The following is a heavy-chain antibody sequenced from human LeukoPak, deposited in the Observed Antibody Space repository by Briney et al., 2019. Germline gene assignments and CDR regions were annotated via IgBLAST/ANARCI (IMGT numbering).Heavy chain of an antibody. V-gene: IGHV3-43D*03. CDR3: TKVKWAVDCTTTSCPYFDY. Sequence: GSLRLSCAASGFTFDDYAMHWVRQAPGKGLEWVSLISWDGSNTYYADSVKGRFTISRDNSKNSLYLQMNSLRAEDTALYYCTKVKWAVDCTTTSCPYFDYWGQGTLVTVSS. CDR2: ISWDGSNT. D-gene: IGHD2-2*01. J-gene: IGHJ4*02. CDR1: GFTFDDYA.